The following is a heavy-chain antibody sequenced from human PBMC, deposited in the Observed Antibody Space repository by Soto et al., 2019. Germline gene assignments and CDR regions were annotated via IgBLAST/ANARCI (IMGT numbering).Heavy chain of an antibody. Sequence: PVGSLSLSCAAAGFTIRNYGMRWVRQAPGKGLEWVAVIWYDGSNKYYADSVKGRFIISRDNSKNTLYLQMNSLRAEDTAVYYCARDPPAPGETVIYYFDSWGQGTLVTVSS. CDR1: GFTIRNYG. V-gene: IGHV3-33*01. CDR3: ARDPPAPGETVIYYFDS. J-gene: IGHJ4*02. CDR2: IWYDGSNK. D-gene: IGHD3-10*01.